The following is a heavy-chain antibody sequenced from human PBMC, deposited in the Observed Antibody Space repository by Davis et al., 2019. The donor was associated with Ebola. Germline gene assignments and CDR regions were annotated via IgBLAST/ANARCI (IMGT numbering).Heavy chain of an antibody. CDR2: IYYSGST. CDR1: GGSFSGYY. Sequence: SETLSLTCAVYGGSFSGYYWSWIRQPPGKGLEWIGYIYYSGSTNYNPSLKSRVTISVDTSKNQFTLKLSSVTAADTAVYYCAREYYDFWRGYYSGNWFDPWGQGTLVTVSS. J-gene: IGHJ5*02. V-gene: IGHV4-59*01. D-gene: IGHD3-3*01. CDR3: AREYYDFWRGYYSGNWFDP.